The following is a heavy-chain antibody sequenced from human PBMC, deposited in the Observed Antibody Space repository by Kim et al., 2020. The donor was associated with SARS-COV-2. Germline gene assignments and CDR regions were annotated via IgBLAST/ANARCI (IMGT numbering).Heavy chain of an antibody. V-gene: IGHV4-59*09. CDR3: ARGCDY. CDR2: YYSVRT. J-gene: IGHJ4*02. Sequence: YYSVRTNYNPSLKSRVTKSVDTSKNQFSLKLSSVTAADTSVYYCARGCDYWGQGTLVTVSS.